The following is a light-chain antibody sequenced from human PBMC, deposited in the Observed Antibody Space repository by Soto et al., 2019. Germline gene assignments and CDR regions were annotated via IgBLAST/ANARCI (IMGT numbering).Light chain of an antibody. V-gene: IGLV1-51*01. CDR2: DNN. CDR3: GTWDSSLSAVV. Sequence: QSVLTQPPSVSAAPGQKVTISCSGSSSNIGNNYVSWYQQLPGTAPKLLIYDNNKRPSGIPDRFSGSKSGTSATLGITGLQTGGEADYYCGTWDSSLSAVVFGGGTKATVL. J-gene: IGLJ2*01. CDR1: SSNIGNNY.